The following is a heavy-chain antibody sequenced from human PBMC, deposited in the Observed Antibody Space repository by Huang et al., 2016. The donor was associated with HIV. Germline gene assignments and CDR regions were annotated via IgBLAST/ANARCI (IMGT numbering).Heavy chain of an antibody. J-gene: IGHJ4*02. D-gene: IGHD3-22*01. CDR2: IIPFVGTA. CDR1: GGTFSSYA. Sequence: QVQLVQSGAEVKKPGSSVKVSCKASGGTFSSYAISWVRQAPGQGLEVMGGIIPFVGTANDAQKFQGRVTITSDESTSTAYMYLSSLRSEDKAVYYCARARGYYDSSVSYYFDYWGQGTLVTVSS. V-gene: IGHV1-69*13. CDR3: ARARGYYDSSVSYYFDY.